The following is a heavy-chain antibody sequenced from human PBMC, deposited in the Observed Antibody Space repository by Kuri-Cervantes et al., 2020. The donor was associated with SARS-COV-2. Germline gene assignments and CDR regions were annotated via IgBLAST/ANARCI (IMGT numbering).Heavy chain of an antibody. Sequence: GESLKISCAASGSTFSSYSMNWVRQAPGKGLEWVSYISSSSSTIYYADSVKGRFTISRDNAKNSLYLQMNSLRAEDTAVYYCARVEGISLDYWGQGTLVTVSS. D-gene: IGHD3-3*01. J-gene: IGHJ4*02. V-gene: IGHV3-48*01. CDR2: ISSSSSTI. CDR3: ARVEGISLDY. CDR1: GSTFSSYS.